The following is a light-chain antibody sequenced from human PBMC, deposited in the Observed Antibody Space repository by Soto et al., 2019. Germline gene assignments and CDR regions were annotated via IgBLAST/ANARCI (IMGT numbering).Light chain of an antibody. CDR1: QGVSSA. V-gene: IGKV1-13*02. J-gene: IGKJ5*01. CDR2: DGS. CDR3: QHFQRDPFT. Sequence: AIQLTQSPSSLSASVGDRVTITCRASQGVSSALAWYQQKPGKPPKVLIYDGSSLQSGVPLRFRGSESGTEFTRTITGLQPEDFGTYYCQHFQRDPFTYGQGTRLEIK.